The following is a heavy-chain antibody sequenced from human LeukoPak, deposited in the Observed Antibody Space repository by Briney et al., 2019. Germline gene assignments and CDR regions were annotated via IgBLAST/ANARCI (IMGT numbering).Heavy chain of an antibody. D-gene: IGHD3-22*01. V-gene: IGHV3-30*02. CDR2: IRYDGSNK. Sequence: GGSLRLSCAASGFTFSSYGMHWVRQAPGKGLEWVAFIRYDGSNKYYADSVKGRFTISRDNSKNTLYLQMNSLRAEDTAVYYCARGSTNYYDSSGYYPAWGQGTLVTVSS. CDR1: GFTFSSYG. CDR3: ARGSTNYYDSSGYYPA. J-gene: IGHJ4*02.